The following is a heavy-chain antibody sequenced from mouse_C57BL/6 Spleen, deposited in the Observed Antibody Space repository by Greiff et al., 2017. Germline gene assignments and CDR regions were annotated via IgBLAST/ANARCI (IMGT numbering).Heavy chain of an antibody. J-gene: IGHJ4*01. Sequence: QVTLKVSGPGILQPSQTLSLTCSFSGFSLSTFGMGVGWIRQPSGKGLEWLAHIWWDDDKYYNPALKSRLTISKDTSKNHVFLKIANVDTADTATYYCARIAEGYYGSSYYYYAMDYGGQGTSVTVSS. CDR2: IWWDDDK. D-gene: IGHD1-1*01. V-gene: IGHV8-8*01. CDR1: GFSLSTFGMG. CDR3: ARIAEGYYGSSYYYYAMDY.